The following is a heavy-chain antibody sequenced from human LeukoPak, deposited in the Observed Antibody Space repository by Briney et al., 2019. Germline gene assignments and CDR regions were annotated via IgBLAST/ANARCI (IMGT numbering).Heavy chain of an antibody. D-gene: IGHD3-22*01. CDR1: SGSISSSSYY. CDR2: IYYSGST. V-gene: IGHV4-39*01. J-gene: IGHJ4*02. Sequence: SETLSLTCTVSSGSISSSSYYWGWIRQPPGKGLEWIGNIYYSGSTYYNPSLKSRVTISVDTSQSQFSLRLSSVTAADTAVYYCARYDSGGFYRNFDYWGKGTLVTVPS. CDR3: ARYDSGGFYRNFDY.